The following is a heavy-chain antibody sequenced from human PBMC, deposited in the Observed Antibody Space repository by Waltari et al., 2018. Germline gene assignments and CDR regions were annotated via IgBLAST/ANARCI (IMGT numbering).Heavy chain of an antibody. CDR3: ASRGYDFWSGYLSHPDY. Sequence: QVQLQQWGAGLLKPSETLSLTCAVYGGSFSGYYWSWIRQPPGKGLEWIGEINHRGSTNYNPSLKSRVTISVDTSKNQFSLKLSSVTAADTAVYYCASRGYDFWSGYLSHPDYWGQGTLVTVSS. CDR2: INHRGST. J-gene: IGHJ4*02. V-gene: IGHV4-34*01. CDR1: GGSFSGYY. D-gene: IGHD3-3*01.